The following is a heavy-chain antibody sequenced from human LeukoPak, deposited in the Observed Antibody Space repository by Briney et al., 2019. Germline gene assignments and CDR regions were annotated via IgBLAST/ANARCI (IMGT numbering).Heavy chain of an antibody. J-gene: IGHJ4*02. CDR2: ISYDGSNK. V-gene: IGHV3-30-3*01. D-gene: IGHD3-9*01. CDR3: AREEKYYDILTGYYKGYFDY. CDR1: GFTFSSYA. Sequence: GGSLRLSCAASGFTFSSYAMHWVRQAPGKGLEWVAVISYDGSNKYYADSVKGRFTISRDNSKNTLYLQMNSLRAEDTAVYYCAREEKYYDILTGYYKGYFDYWGQGTLVTVSS.